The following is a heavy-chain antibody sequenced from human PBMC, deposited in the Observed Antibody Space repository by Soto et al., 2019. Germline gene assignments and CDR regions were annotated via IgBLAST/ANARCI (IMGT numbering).Heavy chain of an antibody. J-gene: IGHJ3*02. CDR1: GYTFTGNY. Sequence: QVQLVQSGAEVTKPGASVKVSCKASGYTFTGNYMHWVRQAPGQGLEWMGWINPNSGGTNYAQKCQGRVTVTRDTSISTAYMELSRLRSDDTAVYSCARDGDSSSPFDIWGQGTMVTVSS. D-gene: IGHD6-6*01. CDR3: ARDGDSSSPFDI. CDR2: INPNSGGT. V-gene: IGHV1-2*02.